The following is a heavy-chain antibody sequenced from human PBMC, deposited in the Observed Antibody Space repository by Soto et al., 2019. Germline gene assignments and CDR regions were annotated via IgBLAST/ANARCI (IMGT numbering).Heavy chain of an antibody. CDR1: GFTFSSYA. V-gene: IGHV3-23*01. D-gene: IGHD5-18*01. CDR3: AKERGYNYGYDAMDV. CDR2: ISGSGGST. J-gene: IGHJ6*02. Sequence: EVQLWESGGGLVQPGGSLRLSCAASGFTFSSYAMSWVRQAPGKGLEWVSGISGSGGSTYYADSVKGRFTISRDNSKNTLYLQTNSLRAEDTAVYYCAKERGYNYGYDAMDVWGQGSTVTVSS.